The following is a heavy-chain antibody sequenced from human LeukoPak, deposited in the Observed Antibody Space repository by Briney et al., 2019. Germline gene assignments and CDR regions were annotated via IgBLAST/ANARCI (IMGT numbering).Heavy chain of an antibody. V-gene: IGHV3-21*01. J-gene: IGHJ4*02. CDR2: ISSSSSYI. Sequence: NPGGSLRLSCAASGFTFSSYSMNWVRQAPGKGLEWVSCISSSSSYIYYADSVKGRFTISRDNARNSLYLQINSLRAEDTAVYYCARDNGDYVWSGCWTHWGQGTLVTVSS. CDR3: ARDNGDYVWSGCWTH. D-gene: IGHD4-17*01. CDR1: GFTFSSYS.